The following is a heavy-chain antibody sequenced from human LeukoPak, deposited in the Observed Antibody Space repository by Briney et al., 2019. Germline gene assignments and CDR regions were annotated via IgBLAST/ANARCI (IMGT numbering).Heavy chain of an antibody. CDR2: IYYSGST. J-gene: IGHJ3*02. V-gene: IGHV4-59*01. D-gene: IGHD3-22*01. CDR1: GGSISSYY. CDR3: ARDPGYYDSSGYYRDAFDI. Sequence: SETLSLTCTVSGGSISSYYWSWIRQPPGKGLEWIVYIYYSGSTNYNPSLKSRVTISVDTSKNQFSLTLSSVTAADTAVYYCARDPGYYDSSGYYRDAFDIWGQGTMVTVSS.